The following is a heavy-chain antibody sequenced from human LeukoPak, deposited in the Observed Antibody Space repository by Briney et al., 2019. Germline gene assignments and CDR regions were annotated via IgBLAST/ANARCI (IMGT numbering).Heavy chain of an antibody. Sequence: GGSLRLSCAASGFTFSSYWMSWVRQAPGKGLEWVANIKHDGSDKSYVDSVKGRFTISRDNAKNSVYLQMNSLRAEDTAVYYCARDIAMAGDDYWGQGTLVTVSS. CDR1: GFTFSSYW. V-gene: IGHV3-7*04. D-gene: IGHD6-19*01. J-gene: IGHJ4*02. CDR2: IKHDGSDK. CDR3: ARDIAMAGDDY.